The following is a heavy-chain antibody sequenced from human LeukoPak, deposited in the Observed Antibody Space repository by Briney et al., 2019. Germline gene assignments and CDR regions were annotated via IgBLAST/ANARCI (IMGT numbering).Heavy chain of an antibody. D-gene: IGHD4-17*01. V-gene: IGHV5-51*01. CDR3: ARAGDYGDYDPNWFDP. J-gene: IGHJ5*02. CDR2: IYPGASDT. CDR1: GYSFTSYW. Sequence: GESLKISCKGSGYSFTSYWIGWVRQMPGKGLEWMGIIYPGASDTRYSPSFQGQVTISADKSISTAYLQWSSLKASDTAMYYCARAGDYGDYDPNWFDPWGQGTLVTVSS.